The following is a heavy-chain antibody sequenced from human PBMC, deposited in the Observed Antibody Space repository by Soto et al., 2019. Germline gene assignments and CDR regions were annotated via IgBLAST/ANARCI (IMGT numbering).Heavy chain of an antibody. D-gene: IGHD2-15*01. CDR2: VYSGGRTT. Sequence: EVQLLESGGGLAQPGGSQRLSCAASGFTFSNNAMSWVRQAPGKGLEWVACVYSGGRTTYYADSVKGRFTVSRDNSRNTLYLQMNSLRAEDTAVYYCAKDFGGPEVFFESWGRGTLVTVSS. J-gene: IGHJ4*02. CDR3: AKDFGGPEVFFES. CDR1: GFTFSNNA. V-gene: IGHV3-23*03.